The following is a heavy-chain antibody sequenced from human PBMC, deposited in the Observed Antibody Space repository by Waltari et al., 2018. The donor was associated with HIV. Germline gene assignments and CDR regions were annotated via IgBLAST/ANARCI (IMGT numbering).Heavy chain of an antibody. CDR3: AREGRELLDAFDI. J-gene: IGHJ3*02. D-gene: IGHD1-26*01. Sequence: EVQLVESGGGLVQPGGSMSLSCAASGFTFSSSWMIWVRQAPGKGLEWVANIKQDGSEKYYVDSVKGRFTISRDNAKNSLYLQMNSLRAEDTAVYYCAREGRELLDAFDIWGQGTMVTVSS. V-gene: IGHV3-7*01. CDR2: IKQDGSEK. CDR1: GFTFSSSW.